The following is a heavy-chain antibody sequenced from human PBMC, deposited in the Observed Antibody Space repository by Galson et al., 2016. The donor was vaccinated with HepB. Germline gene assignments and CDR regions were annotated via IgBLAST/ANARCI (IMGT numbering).Heavy chain of an antibody. D-gene: IGHD3-16*01. J-gene: IGHJ4*03. CDR3: ARVGGWGTVLKAAGFYFDY. Sequence: SETLSLTCSVSGGSISGYYWTWIRQPPGKGLEWIGHIYYNGSTNYNPSLKSRVTISVDTSKIQFSLKLSSVTAADAAVYDWARVGGWGTVLKAAGFYFDYWGQGTTVTVSS. CDR1: GGSISGYY. V-gene: IGHV4-59*12. CDR2: IYYNGST.